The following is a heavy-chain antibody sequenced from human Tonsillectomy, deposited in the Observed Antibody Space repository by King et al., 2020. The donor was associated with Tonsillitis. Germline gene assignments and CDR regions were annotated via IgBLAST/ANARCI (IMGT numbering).Heavy chain of an antibody. V-gene: IGHV1-69*01. CDR1: GGTFSSYA. Sequence: QLVQSGAEVKKPGSSVKVSCKASGGTFSSYAISWVRQAPGQGLEWMGGIIPIFGTANYAQKYQGRVTITADESTSTAYMELSSLRSEDTAVYYCVPHPYSYGLGYYYYYGMDVWGQGTTVTVSS. CDR2: IIPIFGTA. D-gene: IGHD5-18*01. CDR3: VPHPYSYGLGYYYYYGMDV. J-gene: IGHJ6*02.